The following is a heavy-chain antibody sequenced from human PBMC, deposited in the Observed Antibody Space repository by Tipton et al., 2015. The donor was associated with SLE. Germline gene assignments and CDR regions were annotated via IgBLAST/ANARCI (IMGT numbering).Heavy chain of an antibody. CDR1: GFTFSSYW. V-gene: IGHV3-7*01. Sequence: GSLRLSCVASGFTFSSYWMSWVRQAPGKGLEWVANIKPDGSDTHYVESVKGRFTISRDNTKNSLYLQMNSLTDEDTAVYYCGRKAVDYWGQGTLVTVSS. CDR3: GRKAVDY. J-gene: IGHJ4*02. CDR2: IKPDGSDT.